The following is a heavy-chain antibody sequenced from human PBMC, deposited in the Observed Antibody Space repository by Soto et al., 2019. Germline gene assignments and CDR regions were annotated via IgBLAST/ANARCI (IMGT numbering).Heavy chain of an antibody. J-gene: IGHJ4*02. D-gene: IGHD6-19*01. CDR2: IWYDGSNK. CDR3: ASFLQWLAPRNSGFDY. V-gene: IGHV3-33*01. Sequence: GGSLRLSCAASGFTFSSYGMHWVRQAPGKGLEWVAVIWYDGSNKYYADSVKGRFTISRDNSKNTLYLQMNSLRAEDTAVYYYASFLQWLAPRNSGFDYWGQGTLVTVSS. CDR1: GFTFSSYG.